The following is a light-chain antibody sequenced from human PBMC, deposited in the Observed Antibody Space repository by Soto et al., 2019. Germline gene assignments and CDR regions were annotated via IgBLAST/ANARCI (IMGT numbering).Light chain of an antibody. CDR3: QWWHSYSDQYV. V-gene: IGLV3-21*02. CDR1: NIGTER. CDR2: DDT. Sequence: SYELTQPPSVSVAPGQTARVTCGGNNIGTERVHWYQQKPGQAPILVVYDDTDRRSGIPERFSGSNSDNTATLTISRVEAVDEAAFSRQWWHSYSDQYVFGTGTKAIVL. J-gene: IGLJ1*01.